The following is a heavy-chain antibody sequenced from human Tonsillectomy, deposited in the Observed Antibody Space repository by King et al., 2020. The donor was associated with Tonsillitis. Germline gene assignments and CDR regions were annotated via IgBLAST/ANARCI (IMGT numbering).Heavy chain of an antibody. CDR2: IFYSESA. CDR3: AREGGKYSGYDY. Sequence: QLQESGPGLVKPSETLSLTCTVSGGSISSYYWSWIRQPPGKGLEWIGYIFYSESAFYNPSLRRRVAISMDTSKNQFSLRLSSVTAADTAVYYCAREGGKYSGYDYWGQGTLVTVSS. J-gene: IGHJ4*02. V-gene: IGHV4-59*01. CDR1: GGSISSYY. D-gene: IGHD5-12*01.